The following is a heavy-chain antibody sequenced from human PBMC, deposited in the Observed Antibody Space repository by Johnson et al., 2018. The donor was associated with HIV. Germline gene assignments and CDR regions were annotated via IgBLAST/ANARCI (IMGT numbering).Heavy chain of an antibody. Sequence: QVQLVESGGGVVQPGRSLRLSCAASGFTFSSYGMHWVRQAPGKGLEWVAVISYDGSNKYYADSVKGRFTISRDNSKNTLYLQMNSLRAEDTAVYYCAKGTLYSSSSRAFDIWGQGTMVTVSS. D-gene: IGHD6-6*01. CDR1: GFTFSSYG. J-gene: IGHJ3*02. CDR3: AKGTLYSSSSRAFDI. V-gene: IGHV3-30*18. CDR2: ISYDGSNK.